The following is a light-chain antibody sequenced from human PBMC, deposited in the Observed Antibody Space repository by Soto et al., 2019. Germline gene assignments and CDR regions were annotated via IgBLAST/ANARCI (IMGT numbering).Light chain of an antibody. CDR3: SSYAGSSTWV. J-gene: IGLJ3*02. V-gene: IGLV2-8*01. Sequence: QSAPTQPPSASGSPGQSATISCTGTSSDVGGYNYVSWYQQYPGKAPKLMIYEVSKRPSGVPDRFSGSKSGNTASLTVSGLQAEDEADCYCSSYAGSSTWVFGGGTKLTVL. CDR2: EVS. CDR1: SSDVGGYNY.